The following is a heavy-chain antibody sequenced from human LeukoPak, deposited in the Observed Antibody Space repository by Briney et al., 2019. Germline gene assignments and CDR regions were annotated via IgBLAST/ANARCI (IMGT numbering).Heavy chain of an antibody. CDR3: ARGVQLWSYYFDY. Sequence: PGGSLRLSCAASGFTFSSYSMNWVRQAPGKGLEWVSYISSSSSTIYYTDSVKGRFTISRDNAKNSLYLQMNSLRAEDTALYYCARGVQLWSYYFDYWGQGALVTVSS. D-gene: IGHD5-18*01. CDR2: ISSSSSTI. V-gene: IGHV3-48*01. CDR1: GFTFSSYS. J-gene: IGHJ4*02.